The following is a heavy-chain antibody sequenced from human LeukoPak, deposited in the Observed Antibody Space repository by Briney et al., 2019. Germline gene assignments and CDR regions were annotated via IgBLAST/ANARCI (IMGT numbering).Heavy chain of an antibody. CDR3: VKETGYSSGWYYFDY. D-gene: IGHD6-19*01. Sequence: SETLSLTCTVSGGSISSSSYYWGWIRQPPGKGLEWIGSIYYSGSTYYNPSLKSRVTISVDTSKNQFSLKLSSVTAADTAVYYCVKETGYSSGWYYFDYWGQGTLVTVSS. CDR2: IYYSGST. CDR1: GGSISSSSYY. V-gene: IGHV4-39*01. J-gene: IGHJ4*02.